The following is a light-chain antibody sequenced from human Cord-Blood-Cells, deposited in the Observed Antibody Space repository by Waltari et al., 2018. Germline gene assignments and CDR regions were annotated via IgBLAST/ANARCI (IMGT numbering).Light chain of an antibody. CDR1: QSVSSY. V-gene: IGKV3-11*01. CDR2: DAA. CDR3: QQRSNWPLT. Sequence: IVLTQSPATLSLSPGERATLPGRASQSVSSYLDWYPQQPGQAPRLLIYDAANRATGSPARFSGSGSGTDFTLTGSSLEPEDFAVYDCQQRSNWPLTVSGGTKVELK. J-gene: IGKJ4*01.